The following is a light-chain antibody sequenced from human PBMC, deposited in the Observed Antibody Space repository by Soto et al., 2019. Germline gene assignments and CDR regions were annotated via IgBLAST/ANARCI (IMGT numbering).Light chain of an antibody. J-gene: IGLJ1*01. CDR3: SSFTSSSTLYV. CDR2: DVS. CDR1: SSDVGGYKY. Sequence: QSALTQPASVSGSPGQSITISCAGTSSDVGGYKYVSWYQQHPGKAPKLMISDVSDRPSGGSTRFSGSRSGNTAFLTISGLQAEDEADYYCSSFTSSSTLYVFGTGTKVTVL. V-gene: IGLV2-14*01.